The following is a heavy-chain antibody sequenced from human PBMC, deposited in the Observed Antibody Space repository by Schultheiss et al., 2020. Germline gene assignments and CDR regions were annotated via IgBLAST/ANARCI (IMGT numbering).Heavy chain of an antibody. D-gene: IGHD6-13*01. Sequence: GGSLRLSCAASGFTFSNYGIQWVRQAPGKGLEWVAVIWYDGSNKYYADSVKGRFTISRDNSKNTLYLQMNSLRAEDTAVYYCAKEDPAADNYFDYWGQGTLVTVSS. CDR3: AKEDPAADNYFDY. J-gene: IGHJ4*02. CDR1: GFTFSNYG. V-gene: IGHV3-30*02. CDR2: IWYDGSNK.